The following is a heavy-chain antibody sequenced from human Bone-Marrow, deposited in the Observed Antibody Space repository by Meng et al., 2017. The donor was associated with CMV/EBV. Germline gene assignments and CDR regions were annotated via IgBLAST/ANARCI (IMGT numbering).Heavy chain of an antibody. CDR2: IRNDGSNK. J-gene: IGHJ3*02. Sequence: GGSLRLSCAASGFTFSSYGMHWVRQAPGKGLEGVAFIRNDGSNKYYADSVKGRFTITRDNSKNTLYLQMNSLRAEDTAVYYCAKAVFGGVSLSAFDIWGQGTMVTVSS. D-gene: IGHD3-16*01. V-gene: IGHV3-30*02. CDR1: GFTFSSYG. CDR3: AKAVFGGVSLSAFDI.